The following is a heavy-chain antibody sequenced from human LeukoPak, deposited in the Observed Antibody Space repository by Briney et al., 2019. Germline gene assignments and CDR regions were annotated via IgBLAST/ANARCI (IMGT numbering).Heavy chain of an antibody. D-gene: IGHD2-15*01. J-gene: IGHJ5*02. CDR2: ISGYNGNT. CDR3: ARVGSCSGGSCYRFDP. CDR1: GYTFTSYG. Sequence: ASVKVSCKASGYTFTSYGITWVRQAPGQGLEWMGRISGYNGNTHYAQKLQGRVTMTTDTSTSTAYMELRSLRSDDTAVYYCARVGSCSGGSCYRFDPWGQGTLVTVSS. V-gene: IGHV1-18*01.